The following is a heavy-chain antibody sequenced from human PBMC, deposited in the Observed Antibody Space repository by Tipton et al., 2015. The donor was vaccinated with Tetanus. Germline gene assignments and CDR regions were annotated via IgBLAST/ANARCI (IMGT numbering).Heavy chain of an antibody. CDR2: IYTSGST. D-gene: IGHD3-9*01. V-gene: IGHV4-59*10. CDR1: HGSFSGYY. J-gene: IGHJ6*02. Sequence: TLSLTCAVYHGSFSGYYWSWIRQPAGKGLEWIGRIYTSGSTNYNPSLKSRVTMSVDTSKNQFSLKLSSVTAADTAVYYCAKMGGYDILTGHYYYYGMDVWGQGTTVTVSS. CDR3: AKMGGYDILTGHYYYYGMDV.